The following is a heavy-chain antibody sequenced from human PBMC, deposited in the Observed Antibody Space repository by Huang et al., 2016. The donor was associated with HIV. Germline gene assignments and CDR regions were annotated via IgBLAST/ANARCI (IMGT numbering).Heavy chain of an antibody. D-gene: IGHD3-22*01. CDR1: GGTFTTYT. CDR3: AREYYYDNSGYYFDY. V-gene: IGHV1-69*13. CDR2: ISPICGTP. J-gene: IGHJ4*02. Sequence: QVQLVQSGAEVKKPGSSVKVSCKASGGTFTTYTITWVRQAPGQGLEWMGGISPICGTPNYAQKFQGRVTITADESTSTADMELSSLRSEDTAVYYCAREYYYDNSGYYFDYWGQGTLVTVSS.